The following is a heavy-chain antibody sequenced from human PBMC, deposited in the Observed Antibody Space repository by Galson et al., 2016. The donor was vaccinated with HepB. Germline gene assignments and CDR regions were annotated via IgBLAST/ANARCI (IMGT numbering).Heavy chain of an antibody. V-gene: IGHV4-4*07. CDR3: ARGGTMALPHFNY. CDR1: GGSITGYY. CDR2: IYGNGNI. D-gene: IGHD1-1*01. Sequence: SETLSLTCTVSGGSITGYYWSWIRQPAGKRLEWMGRIYGNGNIDHNPSLRSRVTMSLDTSNNPFSLKLHSVTAEDTAVSYCARGGTMALPHFNYWGQGTLVTVSS. J-gene: IGHJ4*02.